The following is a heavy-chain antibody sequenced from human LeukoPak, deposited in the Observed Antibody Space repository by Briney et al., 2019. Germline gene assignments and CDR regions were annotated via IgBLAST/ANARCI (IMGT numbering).Heavy chain of an antibody. CDR3: ARDDRWEPLDY. J-gene: IGHJ4*02. D-gene: IGHD1-26*01. Sequence: ASVKVSCKASGYSSTNYGISWVRQAPGQGLEWMGWIHVYRGNTNYAQKFQGRVTMTTDTSTSTVYMEVRGLRSDDTAMYYCARDDRWEPLDYWGQGTLVTVSS. V-gene: IGHV1-18*01. CDR1: GYSSTNYG. CDR2: IHVYRGNT.